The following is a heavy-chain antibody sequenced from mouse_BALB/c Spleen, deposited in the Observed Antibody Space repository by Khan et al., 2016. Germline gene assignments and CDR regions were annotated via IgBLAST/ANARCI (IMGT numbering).Heavy chain of an antibody. D-gene: IGHD1-1*01. CDR2: IRNKANGYTT. CDR3: ARERTYGSSPYWYFDV. J-gene: IGHJ1*01. Sequence: EVQLVESGGGLVQPGGSLRLSCATSGFTFTDYYMSWVRQPPGKALEWLGFIRNKANGYTTEYSASVKGRFTISRDNSQSILYLQMNTLRAEDSATYYCARERTYGSSPYWYFDVWGAGTTVTVAS. CDR1: GFTFTDYY. V-gene: IGHV7-3*02.